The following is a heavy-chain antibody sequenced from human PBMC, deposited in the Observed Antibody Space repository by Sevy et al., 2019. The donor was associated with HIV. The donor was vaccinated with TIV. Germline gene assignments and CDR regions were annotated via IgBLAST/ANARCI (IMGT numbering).Heavy chain of an antibody. CDR3: ARQRGKNGLDY. CDR1: GGSISSSSYY. CDR2: IYYSWST. Sequence: SETLSLTCTVSGGSISSSSYYWGWIRQPPGKGLEWIGSIYYSWSTYYDPSLKSRVTISVDTSKNQFSLKLSSVTAADTAVYYCARQRGKNGLDYWGQGTLVTVSS. J-gene: IGHJ4*02. D-gene: IGHD2-8*01. V-gene: IGHV4-39*01.